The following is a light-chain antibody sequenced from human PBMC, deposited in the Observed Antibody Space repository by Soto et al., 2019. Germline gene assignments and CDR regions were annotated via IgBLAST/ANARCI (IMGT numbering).Light chain of an antibody. CDR1: SSDVGSYDL. J-gene: IGLJ2*01. CDR3: CSFVDGTTV. Sequence: QSALTQPASVSGSPGQSITISCTGTSSDVGSYDLVSWYQQHPGKAPKLIIYEGSERPSGISYRFSGSKSGNTASLTISGLQAEDEADYYCCSFVDGTTVFGGGTKLTVL. CDR2: EGS. V-gene: IGLV2-23*01.